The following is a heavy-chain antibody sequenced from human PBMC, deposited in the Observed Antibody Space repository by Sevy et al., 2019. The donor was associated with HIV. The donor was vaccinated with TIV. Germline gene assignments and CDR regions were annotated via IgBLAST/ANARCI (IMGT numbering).Heavy chain of an antibody. CDR2: IWYDGSNK. D-gene: IGHD3-22*01. CDR1: GFTFSSYG. V-gene: IGHV3-33*01. CDR3: ARDHGSATVGVYVSSGYYYFNPPYYYGMDV. J-gene: IGHJ6*02. Sequence: GGSLRLSCAASGFTFSSYGMHWVRQAPGKGLEWVAVIWYDGSNKYYADSVKGRFTISRDNSKNTLYLQMNSLRAEDTAVYYCARDHGSATVGVYVSSGYYYFNPPYYYGMDVWGQGTTVTVSS.